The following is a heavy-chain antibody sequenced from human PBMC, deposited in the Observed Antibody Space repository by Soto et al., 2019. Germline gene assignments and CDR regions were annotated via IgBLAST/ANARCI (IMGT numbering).Heavy chain of an antibody. D-gene: IGHD1-26*01. V-gene: IGHV1-18*01. CDR1: GYTFTSYG. CDR3: ARVNDSGSYQNMPGPHYYYGMDV. CDR2: ISAYNGNT. J-gene: IGHJ6*02. Sequence: ASVKVSCKASGYTFTSYGISWVRQAPGQGLEWMGWISAYNGNTKYAQKLQGRVTMTTDTSTSTAYMELSSLRSDDTAVYYCARVNDSGSYQNMPGPHYYYGMDVWGQGTTVTVSS.